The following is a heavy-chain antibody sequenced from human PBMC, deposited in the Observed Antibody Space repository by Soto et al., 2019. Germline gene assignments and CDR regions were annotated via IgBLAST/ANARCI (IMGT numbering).Heavy chain of an antibody. CDR1: GSTFSTTA. CDR3: GEAAPPGWSPRS. CDR2: ITASGLTT. V-gene: IGHV3-23*04. Sequence: EVQLVESGGGLVQPGGSLRLSCAASGSTFSTTAMTWVRQAPGKGLKWVSAITASGLTTYHADSVKGRFTISRVKSNNTLYIQMNSLRVEDTAIYYWGEAAPPGWSPRSWGRGT. J-gene: IGHJ5*02. D-gene: IGHD1-26*01.